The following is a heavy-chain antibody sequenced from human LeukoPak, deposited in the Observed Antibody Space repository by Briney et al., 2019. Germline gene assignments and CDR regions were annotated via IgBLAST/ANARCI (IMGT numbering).Heavy chain of an antibody. V-gene: IGHV4-39*01. Sequence: SETLSLTCTVSGGSISSSSYYWGWIRQPPGKGLEWIGSIYYSGSTYYNPSLKSQVTISVDTSKNQFSLKLSSVTAADTAVYYCARSSGYSIYYFDYWGQGTLVTVSS. CDR2: IYYSGST. CDR3: ARSSGYSIYYFDY. CDR1: GGSISSSSYY. J-gene: IGHJ4*02. D-gene: IGHD3-22*01.